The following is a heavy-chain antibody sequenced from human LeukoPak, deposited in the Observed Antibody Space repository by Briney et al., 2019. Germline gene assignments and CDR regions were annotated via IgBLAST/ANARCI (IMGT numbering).Heavy chain of an antibody. CDR3: ARGRAVTEVGIFDY. J-gene: IGHJ4*02. CDR2: LYAGGGA. CDR1: GFTVSSGY. Sequence: GGSLRLSCIASGFTVSSGYVNWVRQAPGKGLEWVSVLYAGGGAYYADSVKGRFTISRDHSKNTLYLQMNSLRAEDTAVYYCARGRAVTEVGIFDYWGQGTLVIVSS. D-gene: IGHD2-21*02. V-gene: IGHV3-66*01.